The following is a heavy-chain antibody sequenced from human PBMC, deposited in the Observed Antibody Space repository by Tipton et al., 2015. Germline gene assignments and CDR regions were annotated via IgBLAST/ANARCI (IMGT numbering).Heavy chain of an antibody. J-gene: IGHJ4*02. V-gene: IGHV4-59*01. CDR1: SDSINKYY. Sequence: LRLSCTVSSDSINKYYWSWIRQPPRKELQWIGYIQYSGGTNYNPSLESRVSMSVDTSKTQFSLEMRSVTATDTAVYYCARARGRHGGLFDSWGQGILVTVSS. CDR3: ARARGRHGGLFDS. CDR2: IQYSGGT. D-gene: IGHD4-23*01.